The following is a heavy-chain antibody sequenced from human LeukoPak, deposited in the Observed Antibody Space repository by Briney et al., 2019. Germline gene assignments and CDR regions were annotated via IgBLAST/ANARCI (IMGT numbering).Heavy chain of an antibody. CDR3: ARQWFGELFAFDY. V-gene: IGHV5-51*01. CDR1: GYSFTRYW. CDR2: IYPGDSDT. Sequence: GESLRISCKGSGYSFTRYWIGWVRQMPGKGLEWMGIIYPGDSDTRYSPSFQGQVTISADKSINTAYLQWSSLKASDTAMYYCARQWFGELFAFDYWGQGTPVTVSS. D-gene: IGHD3-10*01. J-gene: IGHJ4*02.